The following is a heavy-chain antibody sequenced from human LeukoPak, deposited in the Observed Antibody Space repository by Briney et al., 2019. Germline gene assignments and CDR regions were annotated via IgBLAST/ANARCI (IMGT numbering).Heavy chain of an antibody. CDR3: SRDDYGETLGL. D-gene: IGHD4-17*01. J-gene: IGHJ4*02. CDR2: IYYSGST. CDR1: GGSISSYY. V-gene: IGHV4-59*01. Sequence: SGTLSLTCTVPGGSISSYYWSWIRQPPGKGLEWIGYIYYSGSTNYNPSLKSRVTISVDTSKYQFSLKLSSVTAADTAVYYCSRDDYGETLGLWGQGTLVTVSS.